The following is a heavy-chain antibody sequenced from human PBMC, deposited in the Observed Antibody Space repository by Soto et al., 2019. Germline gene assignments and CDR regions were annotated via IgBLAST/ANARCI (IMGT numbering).Heavy chain of an antibody. Sequence: TLSLTSRPSGDSITSGDYYWSGGRHPTGTGLEWIGHIYYSGSNYYKTSLQSRAGISVDSSKSQVSLKLTSVTAAETAVYFCARILMNYYRLDYWGQGALVTASS. J-gene: IGHJ4*02. CDR2: IYYSGSN. D-gene: IGHD3-10*01. V-gene: IGHV4-30-4*01. CDR3: ARILMNYYRLDY. CDR1: GDSITSGDYY.